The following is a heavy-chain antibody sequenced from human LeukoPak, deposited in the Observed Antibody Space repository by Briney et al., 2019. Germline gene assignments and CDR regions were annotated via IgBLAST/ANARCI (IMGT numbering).Heavy chain of an antibody. J-gene: IGHJ6*03. CDR3: ARDGGRTYYMDV. CDR1: GYSFTSHY. V-gene: IGHV1-46*01. Sequence: ASVKVSCKASGYSFTSHYMHWVRQAPGQGLEWLGLINPSGSSTLYAQKLQGRVTMTTDTSTSTAYMELRSLRSDDTAVYYCARDGGRTYYMDVWGKGTTVTVSS. CDR2: INPSGSST.